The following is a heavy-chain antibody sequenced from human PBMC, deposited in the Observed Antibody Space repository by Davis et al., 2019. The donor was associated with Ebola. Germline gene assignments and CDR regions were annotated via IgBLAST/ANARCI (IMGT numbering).Heavy chain of an antibody. CDR2: LYYTGST. Sequence: GSLRLSCTVSGGSISSRSYYWAWIRQPPGKGLEWIGSLYYTGSTYNNPSLKSRVTISVDMSKNQFSLQLSSVTAADTAMYHCASTGGFGDYFDYWGQGTLVTVSS. CDR1: GGSISSRSYY. V-gene: IGHV4-39*01. D-gene: IGHD3-16*01. J-gene: IGHJ4*02. CDR3: ASTGGFGDYFDY.